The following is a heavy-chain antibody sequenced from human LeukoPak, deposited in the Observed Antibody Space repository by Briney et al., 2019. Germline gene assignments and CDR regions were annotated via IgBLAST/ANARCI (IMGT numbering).Heavy chain of an antibody. Sequence: SETLSLACTVSGGSIRSSYYYWGWIRQPPGKGLEWIGSIYDSGSTYYNPSLKSRVTISVDTSKNQFSLKLSSVTAADTAVYFCARQIRPGTFDVWGQGTVVTVSS. CDR3: ARQIRPGTFDV. V-gene: IGHV4-39*01. D-gene: IGHD6-13*01. CDR1: GGSIRSSYYY. CDR2: IYDSGST. J-gene: IGHJ3*01.